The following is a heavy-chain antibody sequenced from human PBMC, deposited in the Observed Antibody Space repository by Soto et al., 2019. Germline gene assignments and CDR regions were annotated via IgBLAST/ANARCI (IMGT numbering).Heavy chain of an antibody. CDR1: GVTFSKSG. Sequence: QVQLVQSGAEVKKPGSSVKVSCKASGVTFSKSGISWVRQAPGHGLECRGVIMPTSGRPDYAQKFQCRVIITADESTRTAYMELSGLTSADTAVYYCARTTITGTSPPRGFFDLWGRGTLGTVSS. V-gene: IGHV1-69*01. J-gene: IGHJ2*01. CDR2: IMPTSGRP. D-gene: IGHD1-7*01. CDR3: ARTTITGTSPPRGFFDL.